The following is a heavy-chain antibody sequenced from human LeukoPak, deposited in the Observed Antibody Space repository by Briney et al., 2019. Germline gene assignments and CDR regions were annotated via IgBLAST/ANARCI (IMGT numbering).Heavy chain of an antibody. Sequence: GGSLRLSCAASGFTFSSYGMNWVRQAPGKGLEWVSYISTTGSSIYYADSVKGRFTISRDNVKNLLYLQMNSLRAEDTAVYYCARVQRGIAVALDYWGQGTLATVSS. J-gene: IGHJ4*02. V-gene: IGHV3-48*03. D-gene: IGHD6-19*01. CDR1: GFTFSSYG. CDR3: ARVQRGIAVALDY. CDR2: ISTTGSSI.